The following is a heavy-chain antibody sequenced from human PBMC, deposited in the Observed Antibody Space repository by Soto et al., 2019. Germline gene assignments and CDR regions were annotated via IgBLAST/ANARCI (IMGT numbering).Heavy chain of an antibody. CDR3: ARAIGADFFDY. CDR1: GFTFSNYA. Sequence: PGGSLRLSCTASGFTFSNYAMSWVRQAPGMGLEWVSTISDSGVNTFFGDSMEDRFTISRDNSKSTVYLQLNTVRAEDTAIYYCARAIGADFFDYWGQGTLVTVS. V-gene: IGHV3-23*01. D-gene: IGHD6-25*01. CDR2: ISDSGVNT. J-gene: IGHJ4*02.